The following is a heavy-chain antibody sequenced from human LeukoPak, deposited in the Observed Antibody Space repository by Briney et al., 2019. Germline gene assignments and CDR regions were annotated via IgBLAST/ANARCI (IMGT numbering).Heavy chain of an antibody. CDR3: ARVATIEHYFDY. CDR2: INAGNGNT. J-gene: IGHJ4*02. D-gene: IGHD5-12*01. V-gene: IGHV1-3*03. CDR1: GYTFTSYA. Sequence: ASVKVSCKASGYTFTSYAMHWVRQAPGQRLEWMGWINAGNGNTKYSQEFQGRVTITRDTSASTAYMELSSLRSEDMAVYYCARVATIEHYFDYWGQGTLVTVSS.